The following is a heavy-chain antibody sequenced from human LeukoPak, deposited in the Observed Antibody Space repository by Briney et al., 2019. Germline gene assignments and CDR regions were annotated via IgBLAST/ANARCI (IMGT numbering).Heavy chain of an antibody. V-gene: IGHV1-18*01. D-gene: IGHD3-3*01. CDR3: ARDLPHSYYDFWSGYYRGDY. J-gene: IGHJ4*02. CDR2: ISAYNGNT. Sequence: ASVKVSCKASGYTFTSYGISWVRRAPGQGLEWMGWISAYNGNTNYAQKLQGRVTMTTDTSTSTAYMELRSLRSDDTAVYYCARDLPHSYYDFWSGYYRGDYWGQGTLVTVSS. CDR1: GYTFTSYG.